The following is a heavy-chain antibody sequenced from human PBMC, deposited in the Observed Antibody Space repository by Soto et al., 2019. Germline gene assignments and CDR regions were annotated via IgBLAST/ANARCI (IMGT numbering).Heavy chain of an antibody. D-gene: IGHD3-10*01. CDR2: IYYSGST. Sequence: QVQLQESGPGLVKPSQTLSLTCTVSGGSISSAGYNWSWIRQHPGKGLEWIGYIYYSGSTYYNPSLKSRVTISADTAKNQFSPQLSTVTAAAPAVYYCARYGSGTYYPTTFDSWGQGTLVTVSS. CDR1: GGSISSAGYN. J-gene: IGHJ4*02. V-gene: IGHV4-31*03. CDR3: ARYGSGTYYPTTFDS.